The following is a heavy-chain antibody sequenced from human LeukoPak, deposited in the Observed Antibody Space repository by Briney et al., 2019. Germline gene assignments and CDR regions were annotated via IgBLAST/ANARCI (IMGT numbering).Heavy chain of an antibody. D-gene: IGHD2-2*01. CDR2: INHSGST. CDR1: GGSFSGYY. V-gene: IGHV4-34*01. CDR3: ARGGRLPAALRYGMDV. J-gene: IGHJ6*02. Sequence: PSETLSLTCAVYGGSFSGYYWSWIRQPPGKGLEWIGEINHSGSTNYNPSLKSRVTISVDTSKNQFSLKLSSVTAADTAAYYCARGGRLPAALRYGMDVWGQGTTVTVSS.